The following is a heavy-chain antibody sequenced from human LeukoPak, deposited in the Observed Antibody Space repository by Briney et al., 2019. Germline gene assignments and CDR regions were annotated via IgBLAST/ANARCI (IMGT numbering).Heavy chain of an antibody. CDR1: GFTFSSCV. V-gene: IGHV3-33*01. CDR3: ARDGGSGEWPYYDYGMDV. CDR2: IWYDGSNK. Sequence: GGSLRLSCAASGFTFSSCVMHWVRQAPGKWLGCVSVIWYDGSNKYYADSVKGRFTISRDNSKNTLYLQMNSLRPEDTAVSYCARDGGSGEWPYYDYGMDVWGQGTTVTVSS. D-gene: IGHD3-3*01. J-gene: IGHJ6*02.